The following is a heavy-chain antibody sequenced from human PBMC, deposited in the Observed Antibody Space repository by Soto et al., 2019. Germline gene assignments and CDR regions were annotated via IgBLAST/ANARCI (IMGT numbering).Heavy chain of an antibody. J-gene: IGHJ5*02. CDR2: IYYSGYT. Sequence: QVQLQESGPGLVKPSETLSLTCTVSGASISSYYWSWIRQPPGRGLEWIGYIYYSGYTNSNPSLXGRGPISVDPXXKXLXXKMNAVTAADTAVYYCARVGGYCTNGVCYDNWFDPWGQGTLVTVSS. D-gene: IGHD2-8*01. CDR3: ARVGGYCTNGVCYDNWFDP. V-gene: IGHV4-59*01. CDR1: GASISSYY.